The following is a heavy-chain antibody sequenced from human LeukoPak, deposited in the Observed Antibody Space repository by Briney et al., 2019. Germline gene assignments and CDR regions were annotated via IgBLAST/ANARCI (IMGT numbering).Heavy chain of an antibody. CDR3: ARGGCSSTSCYTRGWFDP. CDR1: GYTFTSYG. J-gene: IGHJ5*02. V-gene: IGHV1-18*01. CDR2: IGAYNGNT. D-gene: IGHD2-2*02. Sequence: ASVKVSCKASGYTFTSYGISWVRQAPGQGLEWMGWIGAYNGNTNYAQKLQGRVTMTTDTSTSTAYMELRSLRSDDTAVYYCARGGCSSTSCYTRGWFDPWGQGTLVTVSS.